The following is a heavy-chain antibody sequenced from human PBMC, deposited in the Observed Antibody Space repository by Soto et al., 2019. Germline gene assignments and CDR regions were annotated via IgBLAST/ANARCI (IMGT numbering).Heavy chain of an antibody. V-gene: IGHV3-23*01. CDR3: AKGSIEYRASVDH. CDR1: GFSFSSYA. CDR2: ISARGGSS. J-gene: IGHJ4*02. Sequence: EVQLLESGGDLVQPGGSLRLACASSGFSFSSYAMVWVRQAPGKGLEWVSVISARGGSSYFADYVKGRFTISRDNSKNVLSLEMDSLRADDTGTYFCAKGSIEYRASVDHWCKGTLVLVSS. D-gene: IGHD3-16*02.